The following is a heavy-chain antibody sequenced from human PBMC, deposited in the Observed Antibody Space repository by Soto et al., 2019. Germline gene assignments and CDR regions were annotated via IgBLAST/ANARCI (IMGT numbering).Heavy chain of an antibody. V-gene: IGHV3-11*06. CDR1: GSTFSDYY. Sequence: SGGSLRLSCAASGSTFSDYYMSWIRQAPGKGLEWVSYISSSSSYTNYADSVKGRFTISRDNAKNSLYLQMNSLRAEDTAVYYCARAEDSSGYFPRSYYGMDVWGQGTTVTVSS. CDR3: ARAEDSSGYFPRSYYGMDV. J-gene: IGHJ6*02. CDR2: ISSSSSYT. D-gene: IGHD3-22*01.